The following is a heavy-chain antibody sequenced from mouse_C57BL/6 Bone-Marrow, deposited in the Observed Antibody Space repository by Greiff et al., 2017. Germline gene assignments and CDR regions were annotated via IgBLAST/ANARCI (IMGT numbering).Heavy chain of an antibody. V-gene: IGHV1-85*01. Sequence: QVQLQQSGPELVQPGASVKLSCTASGYTFTSYDINWVKQRPGPGLEWIGWIYPRDGSTKYNEKFKGKATLTVDPSSSTAYMELHSLTSEDSAVYCCARDDGSSYEYFDVWGRGTTVTVSS. CDR2: IYPRDGST. CDR3: ARDDGSSYEYFDV. CDR1: GYTFTSYD. J-gene: IGHJ1*03. D-gene: IGHD1-1*01.